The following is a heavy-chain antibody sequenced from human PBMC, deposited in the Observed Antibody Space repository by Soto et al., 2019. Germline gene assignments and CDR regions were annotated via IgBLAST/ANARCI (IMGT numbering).Heavy chain of an antibody. CDR3: ARAKDFYDSSGLDY. CDR1: GGSFSGYY. V-gene: IGHV4-34*01. J-gene: IGHJ4*02. Sequence: SETLSLTCAAYGGSFSGYYWSWIRHPPGNGLEWIGEINHSGSTNYNPSLKRRVTISVDTSKNQFSLCLSSVTAADTAVYYCARAKDFYDSSGLDYWGQGTLVTVSS. D-gene: IGHD3-22*01. CDR2: INHSGST.